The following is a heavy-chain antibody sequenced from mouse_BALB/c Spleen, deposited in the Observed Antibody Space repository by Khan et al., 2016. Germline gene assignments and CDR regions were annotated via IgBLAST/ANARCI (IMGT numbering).Heavy chain of an antibody. J-gene: IGHJ4*01. CDR2: ISGGSSTI. D-gene: IGHD4-1*01. CDR3: ARLTPYAMDY. CDR1: GFTFSVFG. V-gene: IGHV5-17*02. Sequence: VQLKASGGGLVQPGGSRKLSCAASGFTFSVFGIHWVRQAPEKGLEWVAYISGGSSTIYYAATVKGRFTISRDHPKNTLFLHMTSLRSEDTAVYYCARLTPYAMDYWGQGTSVTVSS.